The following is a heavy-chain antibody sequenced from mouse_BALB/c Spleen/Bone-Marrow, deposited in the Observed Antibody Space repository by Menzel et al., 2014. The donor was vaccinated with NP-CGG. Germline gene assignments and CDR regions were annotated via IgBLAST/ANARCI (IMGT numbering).Heavy chain of an antibody. V-gene: IGHV1S81*02. CDR1: GYTFXNYY. CDR3: TRSGFYGYGTYFDV. D-gene: IGHD1-2*01. Sequence: SGAELVKPGASVKLSCKVSGYTFXNYYVYWVKQRPGQGLEWIGEINPSNGVTNFNEKFMIKATLTVDSSSSTAYMHLSSLTSEDSAVYYCTRSGFYGYGTYFDVWGAGTTVTVSS. J-gene: IGHJ1*01. CDR2: INPSNGVT.